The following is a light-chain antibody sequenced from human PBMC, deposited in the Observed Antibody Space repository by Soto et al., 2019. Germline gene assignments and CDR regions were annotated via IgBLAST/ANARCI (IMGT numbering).Light chain of an antibody. CDR3: QQSLSAPLT. V-gene: IGKV1-39*01. CDR2: AAS. Sequence: QMTQSPSSLFASVGDRVTITCRASQSISSHLTWYQQKVGQTPRLLIYAASTLQSEVPPRISRSGSGTEFTLTISGLQREDFATYYCQQSLSAPLTFGGGTKIQI. CDR1: QSISSH. J-gene: IGKJ4*01.